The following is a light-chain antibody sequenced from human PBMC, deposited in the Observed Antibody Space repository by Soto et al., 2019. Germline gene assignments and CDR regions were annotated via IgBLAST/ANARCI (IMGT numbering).Light chain of an antibody. V-gene: IGKV3-11*01. J-gene: IGKJ4*01. Sequence: EIVLTQSPATLSLSPGERATLSCRASQSVGRNLGWYQQKPGQSPRLLIYDASNRATGIPDRFSGSGSGTDFTLSISTLEPEDFAVYYCQQRNYPLTFGGGTQVEI. CDR2: DAS. CDR1: QSVGRN. CDR3: QQRNYPLT.